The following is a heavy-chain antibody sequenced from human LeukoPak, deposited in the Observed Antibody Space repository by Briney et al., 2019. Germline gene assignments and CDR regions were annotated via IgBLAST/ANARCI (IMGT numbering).Heavy chain of an antibody. CDR3: ARERLVDDTAMAVGAFDI. D-gene: IGHD5-18*01. CDR1: GGSFSGYY. Sequence: SETLSPTCAVYGGSFSGYYWSWIRQPPRKGLEWIGEINHSGSTNYNPSLKSRVTISVDTSKNQFSLKLSSVTAADTAVYYCARERLVDDTAMAVGAFDIWGQGTMVTVSS. J-gene: IGHJ3*02. V-gene: IGHV4-34*01. CDR2: INHSGST.